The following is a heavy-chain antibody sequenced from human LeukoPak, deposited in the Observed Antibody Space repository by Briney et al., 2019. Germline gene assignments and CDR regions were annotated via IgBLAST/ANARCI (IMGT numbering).Heavy chain of an antibody. D-gene: IGHD3-10*01. CDR1: GDSMSNYY. CDR3: AGRSTGVRGVNGWFDP. V-gene: IGHV4-4*07. J-gene: IGHJ5*02. CDR2: IHTSGSS. Sequence: NPSETLSLTCNVSGDSMSNYYWNWVRQPAGKGLEWIGLIHTSGSSNYHPSLKSRVTMSVETSKNRVTLRLISVTAADTAIYYCAGRSTGVRGVNGWFDPWGQGTLVIVSS.